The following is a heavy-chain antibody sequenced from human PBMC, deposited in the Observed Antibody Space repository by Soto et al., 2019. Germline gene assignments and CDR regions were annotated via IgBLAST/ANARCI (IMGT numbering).Heavy chain of an antibody. Sequence: GGSLRLSCAASGFTFSSYAMHWVRQAPGKGLEWVAVISYDGSNKYYADSVKGRFTISRDNSKNTLYLQMNSLRAEDTAVYYCARDPERGYSSGWPYYFDYWGQGTLVTVSS. V-gene: IGHV3-30-3*01. CDR3: ARDPERGYSSGWPYYFDY. CDR1: GFTFSSYA. CDR2: ISYDGSNK. J-gene: IGHJ4*02. D-gene: IGHD6-19*01.